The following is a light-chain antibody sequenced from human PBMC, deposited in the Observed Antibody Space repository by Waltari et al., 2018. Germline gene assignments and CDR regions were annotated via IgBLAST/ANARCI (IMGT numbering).Light chain of an antibody. V-gene: IGLV1-40*01. J-gene: IGLJ1*01. Sequence: QSVLTQPPSVSGAPGQRVTLSCTGSSPNIGAGYDVHRYQHLTGKAPKLLIHGNSNRPSGVPDRFSGSKSGTSASLAITGLQADDEADYYCQSYDISLSGYVFGTGTKVTVL. CDR2: GNS. CDR1: SPNIGAGYD. CDR3: QSYDISLSGYV.